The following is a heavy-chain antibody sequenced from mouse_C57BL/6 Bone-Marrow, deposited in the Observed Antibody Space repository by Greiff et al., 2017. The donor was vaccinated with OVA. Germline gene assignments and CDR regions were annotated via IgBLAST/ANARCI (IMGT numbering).Heavy chain of an antibody. Sequence: VQLQQSGPGLVQPSQSLSITCTVSGFSLTSYGVHWVRQSPGKGLEWLGVIWSGGSTDYNAAFISRLSISKDNSKSQVFFKMNSLQADDTAIYYCAREDYGSEFAYWGQGTLVTVSA. CDR3: AREDYGSEFAY. CDR1: GFSLTSYG. V-gene: IGHV2-2*01. D-gene: IGHD1-1*01. CDR2: IWSGGST. J-gene: IGHJ3*01.